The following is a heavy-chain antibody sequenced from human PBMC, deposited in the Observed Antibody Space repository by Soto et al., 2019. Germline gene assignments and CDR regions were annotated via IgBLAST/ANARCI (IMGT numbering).Heavy chain of an antibody. J-gene: IGHJ4*02. V-gene: IGHV3-66*01. CDR1: GFTVSSNY. CDR3: ARGWEYSSSWYYFDY. CDR2: IYSGGST. Sequence: GGSLRLSCAASGFTVSSNYMSWVRQAPGKGLEWVSVIYSGGSTYYADYVKGRFTISRHNSKNTMYLQMTSLRAEDTAWYYCARGWEYSSSWYYFDYWGQGTLVTVSS. D-gene: IGHD6-13*01.